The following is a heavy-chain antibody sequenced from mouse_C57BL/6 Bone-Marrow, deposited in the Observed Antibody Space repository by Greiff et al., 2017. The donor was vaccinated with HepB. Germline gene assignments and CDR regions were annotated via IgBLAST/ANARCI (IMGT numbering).Heavy chain of an antibody. CDR3: ARDGGLGPGAMDY. CDR2: SRNKANDYTT. Sequence: EVQLVESGGGLVQSGRSLRLSCATSGFTFSDFYMEWVRQAPGKGLEWIAASRNKANDYTTEYSASVKGRFIVSRDTSQSILYLQMNALRAEDTAIYYCARDGGLGPGAMDYWGQGTSVTVSS. V-gene: IGHV7-1*01. CDR1: GFTFSDFY. D-gene: IGHD4-1*01. J-gene: IGHJ4*01.